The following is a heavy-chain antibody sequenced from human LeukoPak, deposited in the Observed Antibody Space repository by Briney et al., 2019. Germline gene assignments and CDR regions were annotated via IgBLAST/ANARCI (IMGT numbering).Heavy chain of an antibody. J-gene: IGHJ4*02. CDR3: ARDWNVWYFDY. D-gene: IGHD1-1*01. Sequence: PGGSQRPSCAASGFTFSSYALSWVRQAPGKGLEWVSAISGSGGTTYYADSVKGRFTISNDNSKNTLYLQMDSLRAEDTAVYYCARDWNVWYFDYWGQGTLVTVSS. CDR1: GFTFSSYA. V-gene: IGHV3-23*01. CDR2: ISGSGGTT.